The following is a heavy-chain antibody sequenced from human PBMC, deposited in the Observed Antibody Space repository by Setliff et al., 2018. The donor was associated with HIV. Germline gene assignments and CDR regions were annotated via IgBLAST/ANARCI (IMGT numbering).Heavy chain of an antibody. CDR3: ARRGAYSSGWYQFGFDY. J-gene: IGHJ4*02. V-gene: IGHV4-39*01. CDR2: IYYSGHT. Sequence: SETLSLTCTVSGGSISISSYYWGWIRQPPGKGLEWIGSIYYSGHTYYNPSLKSRVTLSVDTSKNQCSLKLSSVTAADTAVYYCARRGAYSSGWYQFGFDYWGQGTLVTVSS. CDR1: GGSISISSYY. D-gene: IGHD6-19*01.